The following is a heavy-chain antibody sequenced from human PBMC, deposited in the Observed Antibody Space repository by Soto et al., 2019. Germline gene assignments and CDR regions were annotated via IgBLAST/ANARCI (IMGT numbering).Heavy chain of an antibody. D-gene: IGHD6-13*01. J-gene: IGHJ4*02. CDR1: GFTFSSYG. Sequence: QVQLVESGGGVVQPGRSLRLSCAASGFTFSSYGMHWVRQAPGKGLEWVAVIWYDGSNKYYADSVKGRFTISRDNSKNTLFLQMNSLRAEDTAVYYCARDGIAAAGTGDFDYWAGEPWSPSPQ. V-gene: IGHV3-33*01. CDR2: IWYDGSNK. CDR3: ARDGIAAAGTGDFDY.